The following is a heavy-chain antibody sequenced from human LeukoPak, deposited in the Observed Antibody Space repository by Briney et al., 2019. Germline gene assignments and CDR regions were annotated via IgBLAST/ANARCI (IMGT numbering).Heavy chain of an antibody. CDR3: AHSVGGGSFKSSNWFDP. V-gene: IGHV2-5*01. CDR2: IYWNDDK. CDR1: GFSLSTSGVG. J-gene: IGHJ5*02. Sequence: SGPTLVNPTQTLTLTCTFSGFSLSTSGVGVGWIRQPPGKALEWLALIYWNDDKRYSPSLKSRLTITKDTSKNQVVLTMTNMDPVDTATYYCAHSVGGGSFKSSNWFDPWGQGTLVTVSS. D-gene: IGHD2-15*01.